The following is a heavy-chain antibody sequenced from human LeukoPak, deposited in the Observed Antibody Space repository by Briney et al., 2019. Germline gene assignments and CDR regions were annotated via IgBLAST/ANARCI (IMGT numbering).Heavy chain of an antibody. V-gene: IGHV3-48*01. J-gene: IGHJ4*02. CDR3: ATSGSYRFDY. Sequence: GGSLRLSCAGSVFIFSSYTMKWVRQAPGKGREWISFIISSGDTIYYADSVKGRFTISRDNAKNSLYLQMRSLRAEDTATYFCATSGSYRFDYWGQGTLVTVSS. CDR2: IISSGDTI. CDR1: VFIFSSYT. D-gene: IGHD1-26*01.